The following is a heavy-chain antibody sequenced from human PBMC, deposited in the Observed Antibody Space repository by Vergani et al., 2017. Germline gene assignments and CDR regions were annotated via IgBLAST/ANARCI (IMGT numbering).Heavy chain of an antibody. V-gene: IGHV1-2*02. CDR3: ARCPLEMGYYYDSSGYPNPLNWFDP. CDR1: GYTFTGYY. CDR2: INPNSGGT. D-gene: IGHD3-22*01. J-gene: IGHJ5*02. Sequence: VQLVQSGAEVKKPGASVKVSCKASGYTFTGYYMHWVRQAPGQGLEWMGWINPNSGGTNYAQKFQGRVTMTRDTSISTAYMELSRLRSDDTAVYYCARCPLEMGYYYDSSGYPNPLNWFDPWGQGTLVTVSS.